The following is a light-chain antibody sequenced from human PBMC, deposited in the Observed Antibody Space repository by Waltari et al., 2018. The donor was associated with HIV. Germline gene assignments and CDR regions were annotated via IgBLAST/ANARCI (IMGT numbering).Light chain of an antibody. CDR1: QTVGSSD. Sequence: EIEMTQSPATLSVSPGERATLSCRASQTVGSSDLAWYQQKPGQAPRLLIYGASSRAADIPDRFSGSGSGTDFTLTIGTLEPEDFAVYYCQQYGRSPWTFGQGTKVEI. CDR2: GAS. V-gene: IGKV3-20*01. CDR3: QQYGRSPWT. J-gene: IGKJ1*01.